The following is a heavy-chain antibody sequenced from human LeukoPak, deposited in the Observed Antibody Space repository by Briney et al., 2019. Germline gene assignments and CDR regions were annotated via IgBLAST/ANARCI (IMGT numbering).Heavy chain of an antibody. V-gene: IGHV4-59*08. J-gene: IGHJ4*02. CDR1: GDFISSYF. CDR2: IYYSGTT. D-gene: IGHD3-3*01. Sequence: PSETLSLTSTVAGDFISSYFRSWLRQPPGERQEWVGNIYYSGTTNYNPSLKSRVTISVDTSKNQFSLKLSTVTAADTAVYYGARLSRGITIFGVAQYFDTWGQGTLVTVSS. CDR3: ARLSRGITIFGVAQYFDT.